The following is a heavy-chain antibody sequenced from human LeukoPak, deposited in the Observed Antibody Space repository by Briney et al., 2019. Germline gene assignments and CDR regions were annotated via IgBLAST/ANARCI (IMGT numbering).Heavy chain of an antibody. J-gene: IGHJ5*02. CDR1: GFTFGSYA. CDR3: ARDPNWRYDYEEVLFDP. Sequence: GGSLRLSCAASGFTFGSYAMHWVRQAPGKGLEWVAVISYDGSDKYYADSVKGRFTISRDNSKNTLYLQMNSLRAEDTAVYYCARDPNWRYDYEEVLFDPWGQGTLVTVSS. D-gene: IGHD4-17*01. CDR2: ISYDGSDK. V-gene: IGHV3-30-3*01.